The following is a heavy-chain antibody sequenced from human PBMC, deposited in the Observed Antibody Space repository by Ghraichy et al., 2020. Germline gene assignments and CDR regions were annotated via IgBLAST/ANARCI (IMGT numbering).Heavy chain of an antibody. J-gene: IGHJ4*02. CDR3: AREVRIIGTRGYFVD. Sequence: GGSLRLSCAASGFTFSSHWMHWVRQAPGKGLVWVSRINSDGSITTYADSVKGRFTISRDNAKNTLYLQMNSLSAEETAVYYCAREVRIIGTRGYFVDWVKGTLVTVAS. V-gene: IGHV3-74*01. D-gene: IGHD1-20*01. CDR1: GFTFSSHW. CDR2: INSDGSIT.